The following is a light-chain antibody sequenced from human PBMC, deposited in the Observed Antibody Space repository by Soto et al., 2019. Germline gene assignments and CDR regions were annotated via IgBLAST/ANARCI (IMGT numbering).Light chain of an antibody. CDR1: QSVSSY. CDR2: DTS. Sequence: EVVLTQSPATLSLSPGERATLSCRASQSVSSYLAWYQQKPGQPPRLLIYDTSNRATGIPARFSGSGSGTDFTLTISSLEPEDVAVYYCQQRSNWPPFTFGPGTIVDI. CDR3: QQRSNWPPFT. V-gene: IGKV3-11*01. J-gene: IGKJ3*01.